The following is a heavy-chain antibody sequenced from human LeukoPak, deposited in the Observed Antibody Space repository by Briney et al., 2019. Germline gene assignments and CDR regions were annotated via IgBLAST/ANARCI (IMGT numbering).Heavy chain of an antibody. Sequence: ASVKVSCXASGGTFSSYAISWVRQAPGQGLEWMERIIPIFGTANYAQKFQGRVTMTRDTSISTAYMELSRLRSDDTAVYYCAPTGLRYCSSTSCLGDAFDIWGQGTMVTVSS. V-gene: IGHV1-69*05. CDR2: IIPIFGTA. D-gene: IGHD2-2*01. CDR1: GGTFSSYA. CDR3: APTGLRYCSSTSCLGDAFDI. J-gene: IGHJ3*02.